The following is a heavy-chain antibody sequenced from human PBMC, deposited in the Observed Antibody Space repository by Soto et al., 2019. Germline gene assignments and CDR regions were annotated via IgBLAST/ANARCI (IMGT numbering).Heavy chain of an antibody. Sequence: GGSLRLSCEASGFTYSSYSMNWVRQAPGKGPEWISYISSNGRTIYYTDSVKGRFTISRDNPKKLLFLQMNSLRDEDTAVYYCARDSLSRSIKGTFEYWGQGT. V-gene: IGHV3-48*02. CDR2: ISSNGRTI. D-gene: IGHD6-13*01. J-gene: IGHJ4*02. CDR3: ARDSLSRSIKGTFEY. CDR1: GFTYSSYS.